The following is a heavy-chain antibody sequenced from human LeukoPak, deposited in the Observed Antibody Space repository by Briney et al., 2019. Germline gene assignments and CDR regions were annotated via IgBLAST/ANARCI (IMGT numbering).Heavy chain of an antibody. CDR1: GFTVSSNY. J-gene: IGHJ4*02. Sequence: GGSLRLSYAASGFTVSSNYMSWVRQAPGKGLEWVSAIVGSGSSTYYADSVKGRFTISRDNSKNTLYLQLNRLRAEDTAVYYCAKWGDYDILTGYYDSDYWGQGTLVTVSS. D-gene: IGHD3-9*01. V-gene: IGHV3-23*01. CDR2: IVGSGSST. CDR3: AKWGDYDILTGYYDSDY.